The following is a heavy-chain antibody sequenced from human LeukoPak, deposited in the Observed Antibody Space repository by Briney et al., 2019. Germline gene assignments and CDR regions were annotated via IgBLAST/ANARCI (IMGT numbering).Heavy chain of an antibody. CDR1: GGSISSSSYY. J-gene: IGHJ4*02. CDR2: IYYSGST. Sequence: PSETLSLTCSVSGGSISSSSYYWGWIRQPPGKGLEWIGSIYYSGSTYHNPSLKSRVTMSVDTSKNQFSLTLTPVTAADTAIYYCARLDYSSSYYDSWGQGTLVTVSS. CDR3: ARLDYSSSYYDS. V-gene: IGHV4-39*01. D-gene: IGHD6-13*01.